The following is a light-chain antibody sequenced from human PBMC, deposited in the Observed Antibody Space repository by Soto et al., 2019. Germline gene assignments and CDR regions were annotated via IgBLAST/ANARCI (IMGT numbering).Light chain of an antibody. J-gene: IGLJ1*01. CDR2: DVS. CDR3: SSYTTSNTRQIV. Sequence: QSALTQPASVSGSPGQSITISCTGTSSDIGGYNYVSWYQHHPGKAPKLMIFDVSNRPSGVSNRFSGSKSGNTASLTISWLQPEDEADYYCSSYTTSNTRQIVFGTGTKVTV. V-gene: IGLV2-14*03. CDR1: SSDIGGYNY.